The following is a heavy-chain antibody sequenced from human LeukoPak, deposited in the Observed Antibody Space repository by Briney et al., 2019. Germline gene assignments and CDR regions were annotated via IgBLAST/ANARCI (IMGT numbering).Heavy chain of an antibody. J-gene: IGHJ6*02. Sequence: GASVKVSCKAFGYTSTNFDINWVRQATRQEREWMGWMNLNSGKTGYRQELHSRVTMTTNASISTAYMELSSLRSEDTAVQYCGRGYAMDVWGQGSKVADSS. CDR1: GYTSTNFD. CDR2: MNLNSGKT. V-gene: IGHV1-8*01. CDR3: GRGYAMDV.